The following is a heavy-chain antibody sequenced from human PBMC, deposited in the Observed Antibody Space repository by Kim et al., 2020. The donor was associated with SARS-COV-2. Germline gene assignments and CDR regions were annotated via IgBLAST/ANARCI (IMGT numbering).Heavy chain of an antibody. Sequence: PSFQGQVTISADKAISTAYLQWSSLKASDTAMYYCARQARGNYYYGMDVWGQGTTVTVSS. V-gene: IGHV5-51*01. J-gene: IGHJ6*02. D-gene: IGHD3-10*01. CDR3: ARQARGNYYYGMDV.